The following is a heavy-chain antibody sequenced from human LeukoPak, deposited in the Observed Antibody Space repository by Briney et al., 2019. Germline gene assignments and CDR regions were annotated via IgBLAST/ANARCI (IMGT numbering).Heavy chain of an antibody. J-gene: IGHJ3*02. CDR1: GFRFSYHD. V-gene: IGHV3-64*02. CDR3: AREXXXXXTGXXXI. Sequence: PGGSLRLSCAASGFRFSYHDMHWVRQAPGKGLEFVSSIGAAGAHTFYADSVKGRFTISRDNFQSTMYLQMDGLRPEDSAVYYCAREXXXXXTGXXXIXGQGTVVTVSS. CDR2: IGAAGAHT.